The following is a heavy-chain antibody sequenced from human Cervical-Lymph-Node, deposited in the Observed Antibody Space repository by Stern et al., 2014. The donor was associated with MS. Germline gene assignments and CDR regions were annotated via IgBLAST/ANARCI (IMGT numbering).Heavy chain of an antibody. V-gene: IGHV1-46*01. J-gene: IGHJ4*02. CDR1: GYSFTIYY. CDR2: IHPSDGKT. D-gene: IGHD1-1*01. Sequence: MQLVESGAEVRVPGASVKVSCKTSGYSFTIYYMHWVRQAPGQGLEWMGIIHPSDGKTSYAQNLRGRITMTRDTSTSTVFMELSSLRSEDTAVYFCARDHDVLYLARGYFDSWGQGTLVTVSS. CDR3: ARDHDVLYLARGYFDS.